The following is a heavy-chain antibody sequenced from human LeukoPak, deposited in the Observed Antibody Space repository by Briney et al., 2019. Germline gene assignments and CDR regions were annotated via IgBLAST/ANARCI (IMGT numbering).Heavy chain of an antibody. V-gene: IGHV4-31*03. CDR1: GGSISSGGHY. CDR3: ARDEAIFGAGYYYDMDV. D-gene: IGHD3-3*01. J-gene: IGHJ6*02. Sequence: SETLSLTCTVSGGSISSGGHYWSWIRQHPGKGLEWIGYINYSGSTYYNPSLKSRVTISVDTSQNQFSLKLSSVTAADTAVYYCARDEAIFGAGYYYDMDVWGQGTTVTVSS. CDR2: INYSGST.